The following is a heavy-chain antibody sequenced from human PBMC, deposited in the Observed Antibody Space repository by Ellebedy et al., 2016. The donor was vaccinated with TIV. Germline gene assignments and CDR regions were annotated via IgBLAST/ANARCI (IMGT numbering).Heavy chain of an antibody. V-gene: IGHV4-59*01. J-gene: IGHJ6*03. Sequence: SETLSLTCVVSDGSIRPYYWTWIRQSPGRGLEWIGYAYYSGSTDYNPSLESRVTISVDSSKNQISLRLTSVTAADTAVYYCARVGTELDTVEEYYYYMDVWGKGTSVTVS. CDR2: AYYSGST. CDR3: ARVGTELDTVEEYYYYMDV. D-gene: IGHD5-18*01. CDR1: DGSIRPYY.